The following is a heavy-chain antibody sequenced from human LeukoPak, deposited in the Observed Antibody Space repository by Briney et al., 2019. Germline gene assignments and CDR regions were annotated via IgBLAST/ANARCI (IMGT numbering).Heavy chain of an antibody. CDR3: AKRTGFGYSGYDFGY. CDR2: ISWNGRNT. Sequence: LPGGSLRLSCAGSGFTFDDYDLTWVRQAPGKGREWVSGISWNGRNTAYAESLKGRFTISRDKAKNSLYLQITSLRAEAMAVYYCAKRTGFGYSGYDFGYWGQGTLVTVSS. V-gene: IGHV3-20*04. CDR1: GFTFDDYD. J-gene: IGHJ4*02. D-gene: IGHD5-12*01.